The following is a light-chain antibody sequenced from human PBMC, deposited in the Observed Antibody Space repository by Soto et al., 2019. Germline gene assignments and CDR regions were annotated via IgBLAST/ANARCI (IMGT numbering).Light chain of an antibody. Sequence: QSALTQPASVSGSPGQSITISCTGTSSDVGSYNLVSWYQQHPTKAPKFMIYDVTNRPSGVSNRFSGSKSGNTASLTISGLQAEDEADYYCCSYTTSNTRQIVFGTGTKLTVL. CDR1: SSDVGSYNL. CDR2: DVT. CDR3: CSYTTSNTRQIV. V-gene: IGLV2-14*02. J-gene: IGLJ1*01.